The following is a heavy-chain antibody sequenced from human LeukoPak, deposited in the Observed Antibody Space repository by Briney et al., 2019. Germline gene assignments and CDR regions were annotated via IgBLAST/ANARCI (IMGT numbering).Heavy chain of an antibody. Sequence: SETLSLTCTVSGYSISSGYYWGWIRQPPGKGLEWIGSIYHSGSTNYNPSLKSRVTISVDTSKNQFSLKLSSVTAADTAVYYCARQRQWLVHYDYWGQGTLVTVSS. CDR1: GYSISSGYY. CDR2: IYHSGST. D-gene: IGHD6-19*01. V-gene: IGHV4-38-2*02. CDR3: ARQRQWLVHYDY. J-gene: IGHJ4*02.